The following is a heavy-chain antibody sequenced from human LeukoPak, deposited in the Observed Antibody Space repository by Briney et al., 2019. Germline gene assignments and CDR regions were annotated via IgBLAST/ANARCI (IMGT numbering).Heavy chain of an antibody. CDR3: ARDETYYYGSGRRGQFDY. V-gene: IGHV4-28*03. J-gene: IGHJ4*02. CDR1: GYSISSSNW. Sequence: SETLSLTCAVSGYSISSSNWWGWIRQPPGKGLEWIGYIYYSGSIYYNPSLKSRVTISVDTSKNQFSLKLSSVTAVDTAVYYCARDETYYYGSGRRGQFDYWGQGTLVTVSS. CDR2: IYYSGSI. D-gene: IGHD3-10*01.